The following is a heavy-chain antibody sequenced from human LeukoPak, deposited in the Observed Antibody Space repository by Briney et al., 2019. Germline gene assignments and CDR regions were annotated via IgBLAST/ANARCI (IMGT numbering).Heavy chain of an antibody. CDR3: ARGGPWNDAFDV. V-gene: IGHV1-46*01. CDR1: GYTFTSYY. Sequence: ASVKVSCKASGYTFTSYYMHWVRQAPGQGLEWMGIINPSGGSTSYAQKFQGRVTMTRDTSTSTVYMELSSLRSDDTAVYYGARGGPWNDAFDVWGQGTMVTVSS. D-gene: IGHD1-1*01. J-gene: IGHJ3*01. CDR2: INPSGGST.